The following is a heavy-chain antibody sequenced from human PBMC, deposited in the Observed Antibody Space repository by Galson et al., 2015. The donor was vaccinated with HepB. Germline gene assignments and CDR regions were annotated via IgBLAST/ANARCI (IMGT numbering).Heavy chain of an antibody. CDR1: SYTFTSYG. J-gene: IGHJ4*02. Sequence: SVKVSCKASSYTFTSYGISWVRQAPGQGLEWMGRISAYNGNTNYAQKLQGRVTMTTDTSTNTAYMELRSLRSDDTAVYYCARGPFQYYYDSSGPLDYWGQGTLVTVSS. V-gene: IGHV1-18*04. CDR3: ARGPFQYYYDSSGPLDY. CDR2: ISAYNGNT. D-gene: IGHD3-22*01.